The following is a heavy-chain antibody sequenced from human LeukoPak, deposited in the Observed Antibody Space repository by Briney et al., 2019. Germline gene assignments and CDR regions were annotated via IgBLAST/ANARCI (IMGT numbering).Heavy chain of an antibody. J-gene: IGHJ3*02. V-gene: IGHV1-8*01. D-gene: IGHD3-22*01. CDR3: ARLTVRGYYDSSGYPSDAFDI. Sequence: ASVKVSCKASGYTLTSYDINWVRQATGQGLEWMGWMNPNSGNTGYAQKFQGRVTMTRNTSISTAYMELSSLRSEDTAVYYCARLTVRGYYDSSGYPSDAFDIWGQGTMVTVSS. CDR1: GYTLTSYD. CDR2: MNPNSGNT.